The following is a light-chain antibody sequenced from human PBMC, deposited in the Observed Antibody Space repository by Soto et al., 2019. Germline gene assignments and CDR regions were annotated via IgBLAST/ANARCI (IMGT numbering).Light chain of an antibody. Sequence: IVMTQSPATLSVSPGERVTLSCRASETVRTNLAWFQQKPGQTPRLLIFGASTRVTGMPTRFTGSESETEFNLTIGSLQSADLAVYYCQQYYNWPPYTFGQGTKLESK. CDR3: QQYYNWPPYT. CDR1: ETVRTN. J-gene: IGKJ2*01. CDR2: GAS. V-gene: IGKV3-15*01.